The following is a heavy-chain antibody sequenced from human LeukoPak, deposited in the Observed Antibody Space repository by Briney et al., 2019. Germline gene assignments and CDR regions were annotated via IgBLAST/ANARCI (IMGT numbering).Heavy chain of an antibody. V-gene: IGHV4-30-4*01. Sequence: SETLSLTCTVSGGSISSGDYYWSWIRQPPGKGLEWIGYIYYSGSIYYNPSLKSRVTMSLDTSKNQFSLKLSSVTAADTAVYFCARAPRGYNYGYGVFDFWGQGTLVTVSS. J-gene: IGHJ4*02. CDR3: ARAPRGYNYGYGVFDF. D-gene: IGHD5-18*01. CDR2: IYYSGSI. CDR1: GGSISSGDYY.